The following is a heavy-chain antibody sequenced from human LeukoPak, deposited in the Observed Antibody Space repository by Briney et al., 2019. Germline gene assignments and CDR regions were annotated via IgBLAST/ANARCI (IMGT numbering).Heavy chain of an antibody. Sequence: GGSLRLSCAASGFTFSSYAMSWVRQAPGKGLEWVSAISGSGGSTSYADSVKGRFTISRDNAKNTLYLQMNSLRAEDTAVYFCARDLGYYYDSSSYYYVPGDFDYWGQGTLVTVSS. CDR1: GFTFSSYA. V-gene: IGHV3-23*01. J-gene: IGHJ4*02. CDR2: ISGSGGST. CDR3: ARDLGYYYDSSSYYYVPGDFDY. D-gene: IGHD3-22*01.